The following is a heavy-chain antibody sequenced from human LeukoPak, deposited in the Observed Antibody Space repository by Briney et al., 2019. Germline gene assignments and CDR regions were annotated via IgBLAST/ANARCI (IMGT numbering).Heavy chain of an antibody. CDR1: GFIVNTNY. Sequence: GGSLRLSCAASGFIVNTNYMSWVRQAPGKGLEWVSVIYSGGSTYYADSVKGRFTISRDNSKNTLYLQMNSLRAEDTAVYYCARDPGYYDSSGYPTPIDYWGQGTLVTVSS. D-gene: IGHD3-22*01. V-gene: IGHV3-66*01. CDR3: ARDPGYYDSSGYPTPIDY. CDR2: IYSGGST. J-gene: IGHJ4*02.